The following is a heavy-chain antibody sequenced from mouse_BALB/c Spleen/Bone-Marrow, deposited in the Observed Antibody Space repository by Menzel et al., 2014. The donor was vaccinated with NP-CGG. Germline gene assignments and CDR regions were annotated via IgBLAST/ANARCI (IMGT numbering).Heavy chain of an antibody. J-gene: IGHJ3*01. CDR3: ARGAYYDYDVWFAN. CDR1: GYTFTDYN. CDR2: ICPYNGNT. D-gene: IGHD2-4*01. Sequence: VQLKESGPELVKPGASVKISCKASGYTFTDYNMHWVKQNHGKSLEWIGYICPYNGNTGYNQKFKSKATLTVDNSSSTAYMEPRSLTSEDSAVYYCARGAYYDYDVWFANWGQGTLVTVSA. V-gene: IGHV1S29*02.